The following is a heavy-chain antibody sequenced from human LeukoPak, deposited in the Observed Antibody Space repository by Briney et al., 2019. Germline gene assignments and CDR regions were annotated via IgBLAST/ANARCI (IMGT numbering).Heavy chain of an antibody. CDR2: IVSGSTYV. CDR3: ARGLARSDVGRWS. V-gene: IGHV3-21*04. Sequence: GGSLRLSCAASGFTFSSYTMNWVRQAPGKGLEWVSSIVSGSTYVYYADSMKGRFTISRDNAKNSLYLQMNSLGAEDTAIYYCARGLARSDVGRWSWGQGTLVTVSS. D-gene: IGHD2-15*01. J-gene: IGHJ5*02. CDR1: GFTFSSYT.